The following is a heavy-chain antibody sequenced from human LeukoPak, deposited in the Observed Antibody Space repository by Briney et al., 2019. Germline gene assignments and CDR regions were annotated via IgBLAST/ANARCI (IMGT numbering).Heavy chain of an antibody. CDR2: ISSSSSYI. V-gene: IGHV3-21*01. J-gene: IGHJ4*02. Sequence: PGGSLRLSCAASGFTFSSYSMNWVRQAPGKGLEWVSSISSSSSYIYYADSVKGRFTISRDNSKNTLYLQMNSLRAEDTAVYYCASPAHGYWGQGTLVTVSS. CDR1: GFTFSSYS. CDR3: ASPAHGY.